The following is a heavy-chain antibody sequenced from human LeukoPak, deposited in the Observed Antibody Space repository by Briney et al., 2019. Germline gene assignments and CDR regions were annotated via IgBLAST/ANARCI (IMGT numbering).Heavy chain of an antibody. CDR2: IYSGGST. Sequence: PGGSLRLSCAASGFTVSSNYMSWVRQAQGKGLEWVSVIYSGGSTYYADSVKGRFTISRDNSKNTLYLQMNSLRAEDTAVYYCARDLVRCSGGSCYHSRYYYGMDVWGQGTTVTVSS. CDR1: GFTVSSNY. CDR3: ARDLVRCSGGSCYHSRYYYGMDV. V-gene: IGHV3-66*01. J-gene: IGHJ6*02. D-gene: IGHD2-15*01.